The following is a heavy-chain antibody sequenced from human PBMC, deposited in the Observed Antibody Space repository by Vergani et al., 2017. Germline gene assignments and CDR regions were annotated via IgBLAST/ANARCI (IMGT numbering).Heavy chain of an antibody. CDR2: ISAYNGNT. CDR1: GYTLTELS. D-gene: IGHD3-22*01. J-gene: IGHJ4*02. V-gene: IGHV1-18*01. CDR3: ARGERVVITPFDY. Sequence: QVLLVQSGAEVKKPGASVKVSCKVSGYTLTELSMHWVRQAPGKGLEWMGWISAYNGNTNYAQKLQGRVTMTTDTSTSTAYMELRSLRSDDTAVYYCARGERVVITPFDYWGQGTLVTVSS.